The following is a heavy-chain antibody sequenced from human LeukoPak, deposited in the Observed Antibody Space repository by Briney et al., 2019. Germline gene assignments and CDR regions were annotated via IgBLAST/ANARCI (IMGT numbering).Heavy chain of an antibody. V-gene: IGHV3-66*01. Sequence: GGSLRLSCAASGFTVSSNYMSWVRQAPGKGLEWVSVIYSGGSTYYADSVKGRFTISRDNSKNTLYLQMNSLRAEDTAVYYCARDLFCHSSGCNLHYWGQGTLVTVSS. D-gene: IGHD6-19*01. CDR3: ARDLFCHSSGCNLHY. J-gene: IGHJ4*02. CDR1: GFTVSSNY. CDR2: IYSGGST.